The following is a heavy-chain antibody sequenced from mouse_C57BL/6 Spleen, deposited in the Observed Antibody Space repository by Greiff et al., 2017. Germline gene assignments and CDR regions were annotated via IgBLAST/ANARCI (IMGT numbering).Heavy chain of an antibody. J-gene: IGHJ4*01. CDR3: ARQGTGYAMDY. CDR1: GFTFSSYG. Sequence: EVQGVESGGDLVKPGGSLKLSCAASGFTFSSYGMSWVRQTPDKRLEWVATISSGGSYTYYPDSVKGRFTISRDNAKNTLYLQMSSLKSEDTAMNYCARQGTGYAMDYWGQGTSVTVSS. V-gene: IGHV5-6*01. D-gene: IGHD4-1*01. CDR2: ISSGGSYT.